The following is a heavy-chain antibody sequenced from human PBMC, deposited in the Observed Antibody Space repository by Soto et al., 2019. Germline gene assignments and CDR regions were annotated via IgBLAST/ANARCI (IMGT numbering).Heavy chain of an antibody. D-gene: IGHD2-21*02. J-gene: IGHJ4*02. Sequence: QVQLQKWGAGRLKPSETLSLTCAVYGGSFSGYYWSWIRQPPGKGLEWIGEINHSGSTNYNPSLKSRVTISVDTSKNQFSLKLSSVTAADTAVYYCAREYGGNSGTFDYWGQGTLVTVSS. CDR3: AREYGGNSGTFDY. V-gene: IGHV4-34*01. CDR1: GGSFSGYY. CDR2: INHSGST.